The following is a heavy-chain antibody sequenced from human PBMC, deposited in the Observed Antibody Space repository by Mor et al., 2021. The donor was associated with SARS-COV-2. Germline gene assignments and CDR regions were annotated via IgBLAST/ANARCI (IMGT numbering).Heavy chain of an antibody. CDR3: ARVIAVAVPLYFDL. J-gene: IGHJ2*01. Sequence: LKSRVTISVDTSKNQFSLKLSSVTAADTAVYYCARVIAVAVPLYFDLWGRGTLVTVSS. D-gene: IGHD6-19*01. V-gene: IGHV4-39*07.